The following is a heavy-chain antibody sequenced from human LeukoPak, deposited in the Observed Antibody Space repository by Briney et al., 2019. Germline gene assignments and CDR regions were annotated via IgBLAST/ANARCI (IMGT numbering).Heavy chain of an antibody. CDR3: ARAATETIMGLSAPLDY. D-gene: IGHD1-14*01. Sequence: GGSLRLSCAASGFTFSSYSMNWVRQAPGKGLEWVSSISSSSSYIYYADSVKGRFTISRDNAKNSLYLQMNSLRAEDTAVYYCARAATETIMGLSAPLDYWGQGTLVTVSS. CDR2: ISSSSSYI. CDR1: GFTFSSYS. V-gene: IGHV3-21*01. J-gene: IGHJ4*02.